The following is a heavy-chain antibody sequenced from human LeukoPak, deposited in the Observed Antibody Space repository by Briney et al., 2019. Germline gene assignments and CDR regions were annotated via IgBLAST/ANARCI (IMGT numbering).Heavy chain of an antibody. J-gene: IGHJ3*02. Sequence: GGSLRLSCAASGFTVSSNYMSWVRQAPGKGLEWVSAISGSGGSTYYADSVKGRFTISRDNSKNTLYLQMTSLRAEDTAVYDCAKDPLVATIDDAFDIWGQGTMVTVSS. CDR2: ISGSGGST. D-gene: IGHD5-12*01. CDR1: GFTVSSNY. CDR3: AKDPLVATIDDAFDI. V-gene: IGHV3-23*01.